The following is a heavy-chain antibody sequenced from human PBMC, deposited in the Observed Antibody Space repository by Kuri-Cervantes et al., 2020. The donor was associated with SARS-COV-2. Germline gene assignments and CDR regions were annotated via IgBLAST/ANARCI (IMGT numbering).Heavy chain of an antibody. J-gene: IGHJ4*02. CDR1: GGFISSYY. CDR3: VRPRYSSSWYTDY. V-gene: IGHV4-59*01. D-gene: IGHD6-13*01. CDR2: IYYSGST. Sequence: GSLRLSCTVSGGFISSYYWSWIRQPPGKGLEWIGYIYYSGSTNYNPSLKSRVTISVDTSKNQFSLELSSVTAADTAVYYCVRPRYSSSWYTDYWGQGTLVTVSS.